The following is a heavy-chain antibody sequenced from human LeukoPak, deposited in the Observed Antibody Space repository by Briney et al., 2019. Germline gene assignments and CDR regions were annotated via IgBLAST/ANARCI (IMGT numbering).Heavy chain of an antibody. J-gene: IGHJ4*02. CDR2: ISGSGGST. V-gene: IGHV3-23*01. CDR1: GFTFSSYA. D-gene: IGHD4-17*01. CDR3: AKGRASGHGDSPYYFDY. Sequence: GGSLRLSCAASGFTFSSYAMSWVRQAPGKGLEWVSAISGSGGSTYYADSVKGRFTISRDNSKNTLYLQMNSLRAEDTAVYYCAKGRASGHGDSPYYFDYWGQGTLVTVSS.